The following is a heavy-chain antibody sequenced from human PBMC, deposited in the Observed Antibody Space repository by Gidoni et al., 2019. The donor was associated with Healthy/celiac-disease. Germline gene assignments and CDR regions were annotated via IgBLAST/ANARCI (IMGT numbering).Heavy chain of an antibody. CDR3: ARDQGYGSGSYYNYYYGMDV. CDR2: IWYDGSNK. V-gene: IGHV3-33*01. J-gene: IGHJ6*02. CDR1: GFTFRSYG. Sequence: QVQLVESGGGVVQPGRSLRLSCAASGFTFRSYGMHWVRQAPGKGLEWVAVIWYDGSNKYYADSVKGRFTISRDNSKNTLYLQMNSLRAEDTAVYYCARDQGYGSGSYYNYYYGMDVWGQGTTVTVSS. D-gene: IGHD3-10*01.